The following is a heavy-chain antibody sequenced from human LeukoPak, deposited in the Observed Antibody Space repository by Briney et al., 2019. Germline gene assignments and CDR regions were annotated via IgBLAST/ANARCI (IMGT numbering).Heavy chain of an antibody. CDR3: ARATNGPYRSSWYWPNYYYYMDV. CDR2: RNPSGGST. D-gene: IGHD6-13*01. Sequence: GASVKVSCKASGYSFTICYMHWARQSPGQGLELRGIRNPSGGSTSYAQKFQGIVTMTRDASTRTVYLALSRLRSQDTAVSYCARATNGPYRSSWYWPNYYYYMDVWGKGTTVPVSS. V-gene: IGHV1-46*01. J-gene: IGHJ6*03. CDR1: GYSFTICY.